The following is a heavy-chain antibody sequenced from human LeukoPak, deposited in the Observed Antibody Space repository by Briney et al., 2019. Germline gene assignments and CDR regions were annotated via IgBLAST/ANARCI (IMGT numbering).Heavy chain of an antibody. CDR3: AREIVVVAANWFDP. D-gene: IGHD2-15*01. Sequence: GCSVRVSCTASGGTFSSYAMSWVRQAPGQGLEWMGGIIPIVGTENYAEKVQGRVTITADESTSTAYMELSSLRSEDTAVYYCAREIVVVAANWFDPWGQGTLVTVSS. CDR1: GGTFSSYA. J-gene: IGHJ5*02. V-gene: IGHV1-69*01. CDR2: IIPIVGTE.